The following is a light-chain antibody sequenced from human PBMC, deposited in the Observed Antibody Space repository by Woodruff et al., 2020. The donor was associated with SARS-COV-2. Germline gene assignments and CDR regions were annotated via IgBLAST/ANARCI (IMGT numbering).Light chain of an antibody. CDR1: QNIFKW. V-gene: IGKV1-5*03. Sequence: ASQNIFKWLTWYQQKPGRAPKLLIYKASTLQSGVPSRFSGSGSGTDYTLTISSLQPDDFATYYCLQHNTYPLTFGGGTKVEIK. CDR3: LQHNTYPLT. J-gene: IGKJ4*01. CDR2: KAS.